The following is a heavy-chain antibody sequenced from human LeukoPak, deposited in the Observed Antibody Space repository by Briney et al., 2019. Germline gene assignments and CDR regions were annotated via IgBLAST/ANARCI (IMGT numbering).Heavy chain of an antibody. D-gene: IGHD2-15*01. J-gene: IGHJ6*03. Sequence: ASVKVSCKASGYTFTGYYMHLVRQAPGQGLEWMGWINPNSGGTNYAQKFQGRVTMTRDTSISTAYMELSRLRSDDTAVYYCARGCSGGSCYYYYYMAVWGKGTTVTVSS. CDR3: ARGCSGGSCYYYYYMAV. V-gene: IGHV1-2*02. CDR2: INPNSGGT. CDR1: GYTFTGYY.